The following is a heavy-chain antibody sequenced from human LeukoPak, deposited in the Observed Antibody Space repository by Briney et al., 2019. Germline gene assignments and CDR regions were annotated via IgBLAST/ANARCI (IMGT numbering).Heavy chain of an antibody. CDR3: AGGYYPYYFDY. D-gene: IGHD3-22*01. Sequence: SETLSLTCAVYGGSFSGYYWSWIRQPPGKGLEWIGEINHSGSTDYNPSLKSRVTISVDTSKNQFSLKLSSVTAADTAVYYCAGGYYPYYFDYWGQGTLVTASS. V-gene: IGHV4-34*01. J-gene: IGHJ4*02. CDR1: GGSFSGYY. CDR2: INHSGST.